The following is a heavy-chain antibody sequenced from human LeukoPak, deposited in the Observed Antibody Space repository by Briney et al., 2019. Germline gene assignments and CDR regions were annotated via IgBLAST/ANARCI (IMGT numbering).Heavy chain of an antibody. CDR2: ISGSGGST. Sequence: PGGSLRLSCAASGFTFSSYAMSWVRQAPGKGLEWVSAISGSGGSTYYADSVKGRFTISRDNSENTLYLQMNSLRAEDTAVYYCAKDQIGSYNAFDIWGQGTMVTVSS. V-gene: IGHV3-23*01. CDR1: GFTFSSYA. J-gene: IGHJ3*02. D-gene: IGHD1-26*01. CDR3: AKDQIGSYNAFDI.